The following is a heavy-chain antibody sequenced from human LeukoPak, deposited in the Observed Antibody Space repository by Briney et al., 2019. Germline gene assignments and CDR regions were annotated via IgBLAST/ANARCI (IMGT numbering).Heavy chain of an antibody. V-gene: IGHV4-39*01. CDR2: IYYSGRT. CDR3: ARHRVGVTYGGPNYFDY. Sequence: PSETLSLTCTVSGGSISSSSYYWGWIRQPPGKGLEWIGSIYYSGRTYYNPSLKSRVTISVDTSKNQFSLKLSSVTAADTAVYYCARHRVGVTYGGPNYFDYWGQGTLVTVSS. D-gene: IGHD1-26*01. CDR1: GGSISSSSYY. J-gene: IGHJ4*02.